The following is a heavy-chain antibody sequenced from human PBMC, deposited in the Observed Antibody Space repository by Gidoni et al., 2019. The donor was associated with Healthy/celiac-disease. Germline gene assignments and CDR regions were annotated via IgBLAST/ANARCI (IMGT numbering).Heavy chain of an antibody. CDR1: GFTFSSYW. J-gene: IGHJ5*02. CDR3: ARDVISLNWFDP. Sequence: SGFTFSSYWMHWVRQAPGKGLVWVSRINSDGSSTSYADSVKGRFTISRANAKNTLYLQMNSLRAEDTAVYYCARDVISLNWFDPWGQGTLVTVSS. V-gene: IGHV3-74*01. CDR2: INSDGSST. D-gene: IGHD2-21*01.